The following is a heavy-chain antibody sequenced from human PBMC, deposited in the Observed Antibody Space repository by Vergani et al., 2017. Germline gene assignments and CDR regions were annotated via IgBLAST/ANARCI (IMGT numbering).Heavy chain of an antibody. D-gene: IGHD6-13*01. Sequence: EVELVESGGGLVQPGGSLRLSCAASGFTFNEYWMHWARQVPGKGLVWVSGMNGDGDTISYADSVKGRFTISRDNAKNSLYLQMNSLRAEDTAVYYCARFSSSWYFYGMDVWGQGTTVTVSS. CDR1: GFTFNEYW. J-gene: IGHJ6*02. V-gene: IGHV3-74*01. CDR3: ARFSSSWYFYGMDV. CDR2: MNGDGDTI.